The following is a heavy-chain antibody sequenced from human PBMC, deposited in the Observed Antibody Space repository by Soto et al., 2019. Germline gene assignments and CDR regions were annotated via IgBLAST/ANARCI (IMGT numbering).Heavy chain of an antibody. CDR1: GYTFTNYW. V-gene: IGHV5-51*01. CDR3: ARLGSLLQPIDY. J-gene: IGHJ4*02. D-gene: IGHD4-4*01. Sequence: PXESLKISCQACGYTFTNYWIAWVRHMPGRGLEWMGLIFPRDSDTRYNSSFEGQVTISSDRSIATAYLQWTSLKASDTAIYFCARLGSLLQPIDYWGQGPPVTV. CDR2: IFPRDSDT.